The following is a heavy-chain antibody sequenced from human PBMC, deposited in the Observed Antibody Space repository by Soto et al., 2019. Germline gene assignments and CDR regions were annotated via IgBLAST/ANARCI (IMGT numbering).Heavy chain of an antibody. CDR3: ARDFATAMAPWDYYGMDV. D-gene: IGHD5-18*01. CDR1: GYTFTSYA. CDR2: ISYDGSNK. J-gene: IGHJ6*02. Sequence: SCKASGYTFTSYAMHWVRQAPGKGLEWVAVISYDGSNKYYADSVKGRFTISRDNSKNTLYLQMNSLRAEDTAVYYCARDFATAMAPWDYYGMDVWGQGTTVTVSS. V-gene: IGHV3-30-3*01.